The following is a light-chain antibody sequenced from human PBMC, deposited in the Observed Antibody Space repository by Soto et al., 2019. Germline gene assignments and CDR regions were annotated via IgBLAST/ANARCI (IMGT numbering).Light chain of an antibody. V-gene: IGLV1-47*02. J-gene: IGLJ2*01. CDR1: SSNIGNNY. Sequence: QSVLTQPPSASGTPGQRVTISCSGSSSNIGNNYVYWYQHLPGTAPKLLIYSNNQRPSGVPDRFSASKSGSSASLAISGRRSEDEADYYCAAWDDSLNMLFGGGTKLTVL. CDR3: AAWDDSLNML. CDR2: SNN.